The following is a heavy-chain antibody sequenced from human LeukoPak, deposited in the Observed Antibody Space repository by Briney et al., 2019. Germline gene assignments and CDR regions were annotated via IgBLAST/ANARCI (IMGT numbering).Heavy chain of an antibody. CDR1: GYTFTSFY. V-gene: IGHV1-46*01. J-gene: IGHJ4*02. CDR3: ARDARPSYDTSGYYFPGDY. CDR2: INPSGGTT. Sequence: GASVKISCKASGYTFTSFYIHWVRQAPGQGPEWMAIINPSGGTTRYAQKFQGRVTMTRDTSTSTVYMELSSLRSEDTAVYYCARDARPSYDTSGYYFPGDYWGQGTLVTVPS. D-gene: IGHD3-22*01.